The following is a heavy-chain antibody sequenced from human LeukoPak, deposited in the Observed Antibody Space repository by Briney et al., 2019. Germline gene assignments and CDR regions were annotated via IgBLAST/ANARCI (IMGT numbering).Heavy chain of an antibody. Sequence: PSETPSLTCTVSGGSISSSNYYWGWIRQPPGKGLEWIGSIYYSGSTYYNPSLKSRVTISVDTSKNQFSLRLSSVTAADTAVYYCARLSPESPNDHWGQGTLVTVSS. CDR2: IYYSGST. J-gene: IGHJ4*02. V-gene: IGHV4-39*07. CDR1: GGSISSSNYY. CDR3: ARLSPESPNDH. D-gene: IGHD3-16*01.